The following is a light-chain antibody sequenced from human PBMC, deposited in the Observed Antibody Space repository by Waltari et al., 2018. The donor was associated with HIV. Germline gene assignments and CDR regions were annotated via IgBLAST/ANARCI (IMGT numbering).Light chain of an antibody. V-gene: IGKV3-11*01. CDR1: QSASSY. CDR2: DAS. J-gene: IGKJ2*01. Sequence: EIVLTQSPATLSLPPGERATLSCRASQSASSYLAWYQQKPGQAPRLLIYDASNRATGIPARFSGSGSGTDFTLTISSLEPEDFAVYYCQQRSNWPPIMYTFGQGTKLEIK. CDR3: QQRSNWPPIMYT.